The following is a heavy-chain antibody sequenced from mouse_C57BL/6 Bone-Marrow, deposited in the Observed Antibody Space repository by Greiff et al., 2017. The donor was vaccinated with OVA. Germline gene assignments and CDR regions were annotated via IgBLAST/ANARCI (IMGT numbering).Heavy chain of an antibody. CDR1: GFTFSSYA. V-gene: IGHV5-4*01. D-gene: IGHD2-1*01. J-gene: IGHJ3*01. CDR2: ISDGGSYT. CDR3: AREVTGTFAY. Sequence: EVHLVESGGGLVKPGGSLKLSCAASGFTFSSYAMSWVRQTPEKRLEWVATISDGGSYTYYPDNVKGRFTISRDNAKNNLYLQMSHLKSEDTAMYYCAREVTGTFAYWGQGTLVTVSA.